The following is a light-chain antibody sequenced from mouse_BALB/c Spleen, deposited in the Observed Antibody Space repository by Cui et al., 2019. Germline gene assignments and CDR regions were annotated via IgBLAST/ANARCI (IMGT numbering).Light chain of an antibody. CDR1: KNIYSY. Sequence: DIQLTQSPASLSASVGETVTITCRGSKNIYSYLAWYQQKQGKSPQLLVYNAKTLAEGVPSRFSGSGSGTQFSLKINSLQAEDFGSYYCQHHYGTPYTFGGGTKLEIK. CDR3: QHHYGTPYT. J-gene: IGKJ2*01. CDR2: NAK. V-gene: IGKV12-44*01.